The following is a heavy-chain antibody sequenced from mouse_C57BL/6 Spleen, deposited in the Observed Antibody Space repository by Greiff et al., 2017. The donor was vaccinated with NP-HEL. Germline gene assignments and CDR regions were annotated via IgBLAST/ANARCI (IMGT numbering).Heavy chain of an antibody. Sequence: EVQLVESEGGLVQPGSSMKLSCTASGFTFSDYYMAWVRQVPEKGLEWVANINYDGSSTYYLDSLKSRFIISRDNAKNILYLQMSSLKSEDTATYYCARGGTYYGSFFDYWGQGTTLTVSS. CDR1: GFTFSDYY. CDR2: INYDGSST. D-gene: IGHD1-1*01. V-gene: IGHV5-16*01. J-gene: IGHJ2*01. CDR3: ARGGTYYGSFFDY.